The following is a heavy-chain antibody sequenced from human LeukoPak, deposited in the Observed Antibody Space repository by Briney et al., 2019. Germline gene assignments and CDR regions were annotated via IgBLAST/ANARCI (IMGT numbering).Heavy chain of an antibody. J-gene: IGHJ4*02. Sequence: PGRSLRLSCAASGFTFSSYGMHWVRQAPGRGLEWVAGIWYDGSNKYYADFVKGRFTISRDNAKNTLYLQMNSLRAQDTAVYYCAKDEGIAARPIIAAAGTLVYWGQGTLVTVFS. CDR2: IWYDGSNK. CDR1: GFTFSSYG. V-gene: IGHV3-33*06. CDR3: AKDEGIAARPIIAAAGTLVY. D-gene: IGHD6-13*01.